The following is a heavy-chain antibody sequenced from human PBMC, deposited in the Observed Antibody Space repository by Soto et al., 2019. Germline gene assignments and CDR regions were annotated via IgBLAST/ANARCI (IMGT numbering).Heavy chain of an antibody. J-gene: IGHJ6*02. CDR1: GFSLSTSGMC. CDR3: ARTYYDFWSGYSQPNYYYYGMDV. V-gene: IGHV2-70*01. D-gene: IGHD3-3*01. CDR2: IDWDDDK. Sequence: SGPTLVNPTQTLTLTCTFSGFSLSTSGMCVSWIRQPPGKALEWLVLIDWDDDKCYSTSLKTRLTISKDTSKNQVVLTMTNMDPVDTATYYCARTYYDFWSGYSQPNYYYYGMDVWGQGTTVTVSS.